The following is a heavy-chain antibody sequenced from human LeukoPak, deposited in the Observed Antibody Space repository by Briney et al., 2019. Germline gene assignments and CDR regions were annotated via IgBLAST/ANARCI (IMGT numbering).Heavy chain of an antibody. Sequence: GGSLRLSCAASGFTFSSYGMHWVRQAPGKGLEWVAVIWYDGSKKYYADSVKGRFTISRDNSKNTLYLQMDSVRAEDTAVYFCTRYNTGSVDYWGQGTLVTVSS. J-gene: IGHJ4*02. D-gene: IGHD2-8*02. CDR1: GFTFSSYG. CDR3: TRYNTGSVDY. CDR2: IWYDGSKK. V-gene: IGHV3-33*01.